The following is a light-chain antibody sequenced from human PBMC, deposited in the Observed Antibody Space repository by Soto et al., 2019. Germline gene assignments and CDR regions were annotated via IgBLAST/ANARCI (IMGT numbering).Light chain of an antibody. V-gene: IGKV1-39*01. CDR3: QQTYNTPST. J-gene: IGKJ5*01. Sequence: DIQMTQSPSSLSASVGDRVTITCRASQTISTYLTWYQQKPGKAPKLLINVASSLQSGVPSRFSGSGSGTEFTLTISSLQPEDFATYYCQQTYNTPSTFGQGTRLEIK. CDR2: VAS. CDR1: QTISTY.